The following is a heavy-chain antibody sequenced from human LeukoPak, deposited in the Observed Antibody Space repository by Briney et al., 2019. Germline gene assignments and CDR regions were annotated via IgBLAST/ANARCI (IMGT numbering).Heavy chain of an antibody. CDR1: GGSISSGAYY. V-gene: IGHV4-30-4*01. J-gene: IGHJ5*02. D-gene: IGHD5-18*01. Sequence: PSETLSLTCTVSGGSISSGAYYWRWIRQPPGKGLEWIGYIYYSGSTYYNPSLKSRVTISVDTSKNQFSLKLSSVTAADTAVYYCARDLGRGYSYDEGYWFDPWGQGTLVTVSS. CDR2: IYYSGST. CDR3: ARDLGRGYSYDEGYWFDP.